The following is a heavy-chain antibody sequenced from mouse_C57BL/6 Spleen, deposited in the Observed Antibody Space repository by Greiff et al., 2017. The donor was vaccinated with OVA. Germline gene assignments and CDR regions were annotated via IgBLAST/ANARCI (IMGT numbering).Heavy chain of an antibody. CDR3: ARDDYDYDGDAMDY. J-gene: IGHJ4*01. CDR1: GFTFSSYA. CDR2: ISDGGSYT. Sequence: EVQLVESGGGLVKPGGSLKLSCAASGFTFSSYAMSWVRQTPEKRLEWVATISDGGSYTYYPDNVKGRFTISRDNAKNNLYLQMSHLKSEDTAMYYCARDDYDYDGDAMDYWGQGTSVTVSS. D-gene: IGHD2-4*01. V-gene: IGHV5-4*01.